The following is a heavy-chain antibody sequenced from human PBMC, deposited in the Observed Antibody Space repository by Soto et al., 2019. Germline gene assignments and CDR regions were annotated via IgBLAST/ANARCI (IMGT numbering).Heavy chain of an antibody. CDR3: AKENIVVVTSGDFDF. V-gene: IGHV3-23*01. Sequence: EVLVLESGGGLVQPGGSLRLSCTASGFTFSHYAMTWVRQAPGKGLEWVSSISGSGDSTYYADSVEGRFPISRDNSENTLYLQMNSLRAEDTAVYYCAKENIVVVTSGDFDFWGQGTLVTVSS. D-gene: IGHD2-21*02. CDR2: ISGSGDST. J-gene: IGHJ4*02. CDR1: GFTFSHYA.